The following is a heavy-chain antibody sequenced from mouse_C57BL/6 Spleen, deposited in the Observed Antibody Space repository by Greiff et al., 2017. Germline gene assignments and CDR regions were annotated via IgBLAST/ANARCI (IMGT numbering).Heavy chain of an antibody. CDR1: GYTFTDYE. CDR2: IDPETGGT. V-gene: IGHV1-15*01. J-gene: IGHJ4*01. CDR3: TRITTVVAMDY. Sequence: QVQLQQSGAELVRPGASVTLSCKASGYTFTDYEMHWVKQTPVHGLEWIGAIDPETGGTAYNQKFKGKAILTADKSSSTAYMELRSLTSEDSAVYYCTRITTVVAMDYWGQGTSVTGSS. D-gene: IGHD1-1*01.